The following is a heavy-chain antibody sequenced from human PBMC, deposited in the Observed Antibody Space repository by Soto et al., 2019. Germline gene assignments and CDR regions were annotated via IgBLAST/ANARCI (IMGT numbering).Heavy chain of an antibody. Sequence: PSETLSLTCTVSGGSITGGSISSTTYYWGWMRQPPGKGLEWIASFFIGGNTYYNPSLKSRVTTSVDTSKNQFSLKLSSVTAADTAVYYCARVVYYFDSNGHGFYYWGQGTLVTVSS. CDR3: ARVVYYFDSNGHGFYY. V-gene: IGHV4-39*07. J-gene: IGHJ4*02. D-gene: IGHD3-22*01. CDR2: FFIGGNT. CDR1: GGSITGGSISSTTYY.